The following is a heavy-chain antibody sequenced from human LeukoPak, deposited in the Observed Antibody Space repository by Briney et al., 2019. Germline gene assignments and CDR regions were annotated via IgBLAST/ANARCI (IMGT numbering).Heavy chain of an antibody. CDR3: ARDRAAAGSALDY. V-gene: IGHV4-61*01. J-gene: IGHJ4*02. D-gene: IGHD6-13*01. CDR1: GGSISSSSYY. CDR2: IYYSGST. Sequence: SETLSLTCTVSGGSISSSSYYWSWIRQPPGKGLEWIGYIYYSGSTNYNPSLKSRVTISVDTSKNQFSLKLSSVTAADTAVYYCARDRAAAGSALDYWGQGTLVTVSS.